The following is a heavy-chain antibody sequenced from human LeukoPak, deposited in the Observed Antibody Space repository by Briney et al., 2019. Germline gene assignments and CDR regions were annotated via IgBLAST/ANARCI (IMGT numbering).Heavy chain of an antibody. CDR3: ARGMGGTYCSGGSCYPYYFDY. Sequence: SETLSLTCAVYGGSFSGYYWSWIRQPPGKGLEWIGEINHSGSTNYNPSLKSRVTISVDTSKNQFSLKLSSVTAADTAVYYWARGMGGTYCSGGSCYPYYFDYWGQGTLVTVSS. J-gene: IGHJ4*02. CDR2: INHSGST. V-gene: IGHV4-34*01. D-gene: IGHD2-15*01. CDR1: GGSFSGYY.